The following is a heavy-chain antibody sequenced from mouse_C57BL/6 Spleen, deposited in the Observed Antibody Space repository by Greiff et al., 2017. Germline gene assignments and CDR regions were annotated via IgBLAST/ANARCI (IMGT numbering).Heavy chain of an antibody. Sequence: EVQGVESGGGLVKPGGSLKLSCAASGFTFSDYGMHWVRQAPEKGLEWVAYISSGSSTIYYADTVKGRFTISRDNAKNTLFLQMTSLRSEDTAMYYCARDYDSVYYYAMDYWGQGTSVTVSS. CDR3: ARDYDSVYYYAMDY. J-gene: IGHJ4*01. CDR2: ISSGSSTI. D-gene: IGHD2-4*01. CDR1: GFTFSDYG. V-gene: IGHV5-17*01.